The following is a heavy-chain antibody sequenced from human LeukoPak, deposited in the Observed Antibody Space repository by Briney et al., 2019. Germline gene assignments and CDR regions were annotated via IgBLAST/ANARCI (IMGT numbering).Heavy chain of an antibody. CDR1: GYTFTSYG. V-gene: IGHV1-18*01. D-gene: IGHD6-19*01. CDR2: ISAYNGNT. CDR3: AREVAVADLYYYYYYMDV. Sequence: ASVKVSCKASGYTFTSYGISWVRQAPGQGLEWMGWISAYNGNTNYAQKLQGRVTMTTDTSTSTAYMELRSLRSDDTAVYYCAREVAVADLYYYYYYMDVWGKGTTVTISS. J-gene: IGHJ6*03.